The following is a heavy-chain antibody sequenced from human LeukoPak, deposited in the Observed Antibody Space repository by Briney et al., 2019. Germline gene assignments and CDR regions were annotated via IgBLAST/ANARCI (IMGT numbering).Heavy chain of an antibody. CDR1: GASNNSYY. Sequence: PSETLSLTCTVSGASNNSYYWSWIRQPPGKGLEWIGCTHPSGNTNYSPSLKSRVTISMDTSTNQFSLKLKSVTAADTAVYFCARKAPKKGWFDPWGRGTLVTVSS. J-gene: IGHJ5*02. CDR2: THPSGNT. CDR3: ARKAPKKGWFDP. V-gene: IGHV4-4*09.